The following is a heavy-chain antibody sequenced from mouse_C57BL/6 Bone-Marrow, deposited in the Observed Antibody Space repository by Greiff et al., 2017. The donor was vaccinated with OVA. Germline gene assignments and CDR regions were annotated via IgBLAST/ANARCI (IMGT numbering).Heavy chain of an antibody. V-gene: IGHV1-76*01. D-gene: IGHD6-2*01. CDR3: ARLVAVYFDY. CDR1: GYTFTDYY. J-gene: IGHJ2*01. CDR2: IYPGSGNT. Sequence: VKLQPSGAELVRPGASVKLSCKASGYTFTDYYINWVKQRPGQGLEWIARIYPGSGNTYYNEKFKGKATLTAEKSSSTAYMQLSSLTSEDSAVYFCARLVAVYFDYWGQGTTLTVSS.